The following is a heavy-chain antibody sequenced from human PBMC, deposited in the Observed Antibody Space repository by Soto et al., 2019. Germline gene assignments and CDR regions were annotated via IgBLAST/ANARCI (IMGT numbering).Heavy chain of an antibody. V-gene: IGHV1-58*01. CDR1: GFTFTSSA. J-gene: IGHJ6*02. CDR2: IVVGSGNT. Sequence: ASVKVSCKASGFTFTSSAVQWVRQARGQRLEWIGWIVVGSGNTNYAQKFQERVTITRDMSTSTAYMELSSLRSEDTAVYYCAADETVRGQSYYYYGMDVWGQGTTVTVSS. D-gene: IGHD4-17*01. CDR3: AADETVRGQSYYYYGMDV.